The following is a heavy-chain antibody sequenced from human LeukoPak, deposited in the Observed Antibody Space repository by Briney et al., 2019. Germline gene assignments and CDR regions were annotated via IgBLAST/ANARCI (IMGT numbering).Heavy chain of an antibody. Sequence: GGSLRLSCAASGFTFSSYDMHWVRQATGKGLEWVSAIVTAGDTYYPGSVKGRFTISRENAKNSLYLQMNSLRAEDTAVYYCARGSCSSTSCYVGYYYYGMDVWGQGTTVTVSS. CDR2: IVTAGDT. D-gene: IGHD2-2*01. CDR3: ARGSCSSTSCYVGYYYYGMDV. V-gene: IGHV3-13*01. J-gene: IGHJ6*02. CDR1: GFTFSSYD.